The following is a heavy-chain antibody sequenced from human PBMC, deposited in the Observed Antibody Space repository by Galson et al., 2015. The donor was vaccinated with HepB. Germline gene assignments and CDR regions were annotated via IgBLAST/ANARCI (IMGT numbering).Heavy chain of an antibody. CDR1: RFTFSNYW. D-gene: IGHD3-3*01. CDR2: IKQDGSEK. J-gene: IGHJ4*02. Sequence: SLRLSCAASRFTFSNYWMSWVRQAPGKGLECVANIKQDGSEKKYVDSVRGRFTISRDNAKNSLYLQMNSLRAEDTAVYYCARAIGFGVVSPYFDQWGQGVLVTVSS. CDR3: ARAIGFGVVSPYFDQ. V-gene: IGHV3-7*01.